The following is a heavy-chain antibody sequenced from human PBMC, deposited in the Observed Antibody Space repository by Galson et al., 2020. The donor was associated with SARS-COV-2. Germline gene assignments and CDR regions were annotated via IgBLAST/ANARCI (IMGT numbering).Heavy chain of an antibody. CDR1: GFTFSSYA. D-gene: IGHD1-26*01. J-gene: IGHJ4*02. V-gene: IGHV3-30-3*01. CDR3: ARTYSGSYQGDFDY. CDR2: ISYDGSNK. Sequence: TGGSLRLSCAASGFTFSSYAMHWVRQAPGKGLEWVAVISYDGSNKYYADSVKGRFTISRDNSKNTLYLQMNSLRAEDTAVYYCARTYSGSYQGDFDYWGQGTLVTVSS.